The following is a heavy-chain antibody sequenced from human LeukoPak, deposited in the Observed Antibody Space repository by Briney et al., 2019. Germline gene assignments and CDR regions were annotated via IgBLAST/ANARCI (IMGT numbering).Heavy chain of an antibody. D-gene: IGHD3-22*01. Sequence: GRSLRLSCAASGFTFSSYVMHWVRQAPGKGLEWVAVISYDGSNKYYADSVKGRFTISRDNSKNTLYLQMNSLRAEDTAVYYCATVFGGYYDSSGYYPLDYWGQGTLVTVSS. V-gene: IGHV3-30-3*01. CDR3: ATVFGGYYDSSGYYPLDY. CDR2: ISYDGSNK. CDR1: GFTFSSYV. J-gene: IGHJ4*02.